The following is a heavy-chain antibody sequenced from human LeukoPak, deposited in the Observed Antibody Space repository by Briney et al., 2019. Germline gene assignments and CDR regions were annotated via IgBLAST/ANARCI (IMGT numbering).Heavy chain of an antibody. CDR3: TRSLTYFYGSGSSHFDY. J-gene: IGHJ4*02. D-gene: IGHD3-10*01. V-gene: IGHV4-61*01. CDR2: IYYSGIT. Sequence: SETLSLTCTVSGGSISSGSYYWGWIRQPPGKGLEWIGYIYYSGITNYSPSLKSRVTISVDTSKNQFSLKLSSVTAADTAVYYCTRSLTYFYGSGSSHFDYWGQGTLVTVSS. CDR1: GGSISSGSYY.